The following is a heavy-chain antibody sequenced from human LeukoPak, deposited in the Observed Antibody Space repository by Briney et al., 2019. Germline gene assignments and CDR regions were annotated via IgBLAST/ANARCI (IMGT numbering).Heavy chain of an antibody. CDR3: AKDSLRWSYFYYGMDV. Sequence: GGSLRLSCAASGFTVRSHYVSWVRQAPGKGLEWVSVIYSGGSTYYADSVKGRFTISRNNSKNTLYLQMNSLRAEDTAVYYCAKDSLRWSYFYYGMDVWGQGTTVTVSS. J-gene: IGHJ6*02. CDR1: GFTVRSHY. D-gene: IGHD4-23*01. CDR2: IYSGGST. V-gene: IGHV3-53*04.